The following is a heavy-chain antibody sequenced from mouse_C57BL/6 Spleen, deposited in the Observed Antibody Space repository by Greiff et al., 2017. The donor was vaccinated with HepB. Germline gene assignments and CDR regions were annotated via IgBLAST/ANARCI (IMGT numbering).Heavy chain of an antibody. CDR2: ISSGSSTI. J-gene: IGHJ4*01. V-gene: IGHV5-17*01. D-gene: IGHD1-1*01. CDR1: GFTFSDYG. Sequence: EVKLQESGGGLVKPGGSLKLSCAASGFTFSDYGMHWVRQAPEKGLEWVAYISSGSSTIYYADTVKGRFTISRDNAKNTLFLQMTSLRSEDTAMYYCARKSDYGSSYDAMDYWGQGTSVTVSS. CDR3: ARKSDYGSSYDAMDY.